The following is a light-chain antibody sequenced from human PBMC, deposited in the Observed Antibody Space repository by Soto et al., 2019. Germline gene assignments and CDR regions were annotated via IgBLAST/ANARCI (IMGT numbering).Light chain of an antibody. Sequence: QSVLTQPPSASGTPGQRVTISCSGSSSDIGSNVVNWYRQLPGTAPKLLIYTSDQRPSGVPDRFSGSKSGTSASLAISGLRSEDEADYYCAAWDDSLNGPVFGGGTKQTVL. CDR2: TSD. J-gene: IGLJ3*02. V-gene: IGLV1-44*01. CDR1: SSDIGSNV. CDR3: AAWDDSLNGPV.